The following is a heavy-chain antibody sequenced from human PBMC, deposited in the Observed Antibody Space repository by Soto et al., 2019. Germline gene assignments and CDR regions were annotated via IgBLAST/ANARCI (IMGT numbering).Heavy chain of an antibody. CDR3: AKETSIFGGGMDV. D-gene: IGHD3-3*01. J-gene: IGHJ6*02. CDR1: GYTFNSYA. Sequence: GASVKVSCKTSGYTFNSYAMHWLRQAPGQGLEWMGWINVGSGITKYSQKLQGRVTITRDTSTSTAYMELSSLRSEDTAVYYCAKETSIFGGGMDVWGQGTTVTVSS. V-gene: IGHV1-3*01. CDR2: INVGSGIT.